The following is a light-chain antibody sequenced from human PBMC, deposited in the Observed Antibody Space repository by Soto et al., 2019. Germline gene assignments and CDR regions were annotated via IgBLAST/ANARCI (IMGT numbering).Light chain of an antibody. CDR2: STN. Sequence: QTVVTQEPSVSVAPGGTVTLTCGLSSGSVSSSHYPTWCRQTPGQAPRTLIYSTNTRSSGVPDRFSGSILGNKAALTITGAQADGDSDYYSVLYMGSGISVFGGGTQLTV. J-gene: IGLJ2*01. CDR3: VLYMGSGISV. V-gene: IGLV8-61*01. CDR1: SGSVSSSHY.